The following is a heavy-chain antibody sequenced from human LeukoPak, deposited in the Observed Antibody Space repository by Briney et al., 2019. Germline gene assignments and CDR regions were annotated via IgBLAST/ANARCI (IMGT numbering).Heavy chain of an antibody. J-gene: IGHJ6*03. Sequence: ASVKVSCKASGYTFTTYNINWVRQAPGQGLEWMGWISGYNGNTNYAQKPQGRVTMTTDTSTSTAYMELRSLKSDDTAVYYCATGGDWNYYYYYMDVWGKGTTVTVSS. V-gene: IGHV1-18*01. D-gene: IGHD3/OR15-3a*01. CDR1: GYTFTTYN. CDR3: ATGGDWNYYYYYMDV. CDR2: ISGYNGNT.